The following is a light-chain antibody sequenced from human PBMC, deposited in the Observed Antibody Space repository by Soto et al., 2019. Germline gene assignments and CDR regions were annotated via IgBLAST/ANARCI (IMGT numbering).Light chain of an antibody. CDR3: SSYSISTAYL. CDR1: SSDVGGYDY. J-gene: IGLJ1*01. Sequence: QSVLTRPASVSGSPGQSITISCTGTSSDVGGYDYVSWYQLHPGKAPKLMVFEVSNRPSGVSYRFSGSKSGNAASLTISGLQAEDEAHYFCSSYSISTAYLFGTGTKVTVL. V-gene: IGLV2-14*01. CDR2: EVS.